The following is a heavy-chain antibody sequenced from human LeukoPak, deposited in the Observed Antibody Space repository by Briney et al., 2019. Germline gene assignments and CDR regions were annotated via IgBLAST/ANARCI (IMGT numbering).Heavy chain of an antibody. D-gene: IGHD4-17*01. Sequence: PSETLSLTCTVSGGSISSYYWSWIRQPSGKGLEWIGYIYYSGSTNYNPSLKSRVTISVDTSKNQFSLKLSSVTAVDTAVYYCARDQRSAWNDYGDSAPYWYFDLWGRGTLVTVSS. J-gene: IGHJ2*01. CDR3: ARDQRSAWNDYGDSAPYWYFDL. CDR1: GGSISSYY. CDR2: IYYSGST. V-gene: IGHV4-59*01.